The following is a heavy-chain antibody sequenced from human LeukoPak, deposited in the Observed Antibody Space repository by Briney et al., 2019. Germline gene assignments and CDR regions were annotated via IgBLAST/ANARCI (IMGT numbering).Heavy chain of an antibody. J-gene: IGHJ3*02. Sequence: GGSLRLSCAASGFTFSTYWMHWVRHAPGKGLVWVSRISHDGSSSSYADSVKGRFTISRDNAKNTLYLRMNSLRADDTAVYYCARAGYPYAFDIWGQGTMVTVSS. D-gene: IGHD5-18*01. CDR1: GFTFSTYW. V-gene: IGHV3-74*01. CDR3: ARAGYPYAFDI. CDR2: ISHDGSSS.